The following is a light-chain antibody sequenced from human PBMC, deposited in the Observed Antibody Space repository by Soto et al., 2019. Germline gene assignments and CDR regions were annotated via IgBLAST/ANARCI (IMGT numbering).Light chain of an antibody. CDR2: KAS. CDR1: QSISSW. Sequence: DIQMTQSPSTLSASVGDRVTITCRASQSISSWLAWYQQKPGKAPKLLIYKASSLESGVPSRFSGSGPGTEFTLTISSLQPDDFATYYCQQYNSYWTFVQGTKVEIK. J-gene: IGKJ1*01. CDR3: QQYNSYWT. V-gene: IGKV1-5*03.